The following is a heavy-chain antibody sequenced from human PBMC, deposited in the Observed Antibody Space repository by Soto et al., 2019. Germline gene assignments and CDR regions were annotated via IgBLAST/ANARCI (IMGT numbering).Heavy chain of an antibody. D-gene: IGHD2-2*03. V-gene: IGHV3-33*01. CDR3: ERDGSSGRDV. CDR2: IWYDGSNK. CDR1: GFTFSSDG. J-gene: IGHJ6*02. Sequence: QAQLVESGGGVVQPGRSLRLSCAASGFTFSSDGMHWVRQAPGKGLEWVAVIWYDGSNKYYADSVKGRFTIARDNPKNTLDLQMNSMSAEDAAVYYCERDGSSGRDVWGQGTTVTVSS.